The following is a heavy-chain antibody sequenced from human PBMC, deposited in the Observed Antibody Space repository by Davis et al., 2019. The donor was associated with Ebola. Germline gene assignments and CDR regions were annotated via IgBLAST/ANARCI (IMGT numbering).Heavy chain of an antibody. CDR2: ISAYNGNT. D-gene: IGHD3-10*01. CDR1: GYSFSSYG. CDR3: ARGITMVRVLGWFDP. V-gene: IGHV1-18*01. Sequence: AASVKVSCKASGYSFSSYGFSWVRQAPGQGLEWMGWISAYNGNTNYAQKLQGRVTMTTDTSTSTAYMELRSLRSDDTAVYYCARGITMVRVLGWFDPWGQGTLVTVSS. J-gene: IGHJ5*02.